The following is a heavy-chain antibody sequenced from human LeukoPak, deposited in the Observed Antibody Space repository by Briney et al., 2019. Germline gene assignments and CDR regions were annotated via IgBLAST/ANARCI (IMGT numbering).Heavy chain of an antibody. CDR1: GFTFSCYA. V-gene: IGHV3-64D*09. D-gene: IGHD4-17*01. J-gene: IGHJ4*02. CDR3: VKDCYGDQWGSFDY. CDR2: ISSNGGST. Sequence: GGSLRLSCSASGFTFSCYAMHWVRQAPGKGLEYVSAISSNGGSTYYADSVKGRFTISRDNSKNTLYLQMSSLRAEDTAVYYCVKDCYGDQWGSFDYWGQGTLVTVSS.